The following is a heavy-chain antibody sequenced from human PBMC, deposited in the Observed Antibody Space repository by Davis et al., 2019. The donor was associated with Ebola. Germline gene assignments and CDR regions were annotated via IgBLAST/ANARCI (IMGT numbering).Heavy chain of an antibody. CDR2: IWYDGSNK. CDR1: GFTFSSYG. Sequence: PGGSLRLSCAASGFTFSSYGMHWVRQAPGKGLEWVAVIWYDGSNKYYADSVKGRFTISRDNSKNTLYLQMNSLRAEDTAVYYCAKDETMGYSDSSGYYYPDAFDIWGQGTLVTVSS. V-gene: IGHV3-30*02. J-gene: IGHJ4*02. CDR3: AKDETMGYSDSSGYYYPDAFDI. D-gene: IGHD3-22*01.